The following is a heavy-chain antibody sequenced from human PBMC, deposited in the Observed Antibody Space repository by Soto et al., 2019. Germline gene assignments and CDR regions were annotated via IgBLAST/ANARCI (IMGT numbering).Heavy chain of an antibody. CDR1: GFTFSSHS. CDR3: ATDHLYCTDASSFRGYYGMDV. J-gene: IGHJ6*02. V-gene: IGHV3-21*01. CDR2: ISSSSSFI. D-gene: IGHD2-8*01. Sequence: GGSLRLSCAASGFTFSSHSMNWVSEAQGKGLEWVSSISSSSSFIYYADSVKGRFTISRDNAKNSLYLQTNSLRAEDTDVYYCATDHLYCTDASSFRGYYGMDVWGQGT.